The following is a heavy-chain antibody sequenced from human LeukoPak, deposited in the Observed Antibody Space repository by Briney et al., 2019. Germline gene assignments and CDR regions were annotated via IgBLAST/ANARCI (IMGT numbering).Heavy chain of an antibody. CDR3: ARGEAANYYYYGMDV. CDR2: IYYSGST. D-gene: IGHD2-15*01. CDR1: GGSISSYY. V-gene: IGHV4-59*08. J-gene: IGHJ6*02. Sequence: PSETLSLTCTVSGGSISSYYWSWIRQPPGKGLEWIGYIYYSGSTNYNPSLKSRVTISVDTSKNQFSLKLSSVTAADTAVYYCARGEAANYYYYGMDVWGQGTAVTVSS.